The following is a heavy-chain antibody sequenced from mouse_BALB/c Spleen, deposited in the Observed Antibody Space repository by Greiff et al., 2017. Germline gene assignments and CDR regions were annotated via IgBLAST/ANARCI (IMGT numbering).Heavy chain of an antibody. Sequence: QVQLQQSGPGLVAPSQSLSITCTVSGFSLTSYDISWIRQPPGKGLEWLGVIWTGGGTNYNSAFMSRLSISKDNSKSQVFLKMNSLQTDDTAIYYCVREHGSSPYYFDYWGQGTTLTVSS. V-gene: IGHV2-9-2*01. D-gene: IGHD1-1*01. CDR1: GFSLTSYD. CDR2: IWTGGGT. CDR3: VREHGSSPYYFDY. J-gene: IGHJ2*01.